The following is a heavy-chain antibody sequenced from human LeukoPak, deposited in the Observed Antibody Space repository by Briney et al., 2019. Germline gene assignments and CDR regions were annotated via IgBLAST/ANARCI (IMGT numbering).Heavy chain of an antibody. CDR2: IYPGDSGP. CDR3: GMSGDRVPLQDDVFDV. J-gene: IGHJ3*01. Sequence: GESLKISCKVSGYSFTSYCIGWVRQMPGKGLEWMGIIYPGDSGPTYSPSFQGQVTISVDKSINTAYLQWSSLQASEPAMYYCGMSGDRVPLQDDVFDVWGQGTMVTVST. CDR1: GYSFTSYC. D-gene: IGHD1-26*01. V-gene: IGHV5-51*01.